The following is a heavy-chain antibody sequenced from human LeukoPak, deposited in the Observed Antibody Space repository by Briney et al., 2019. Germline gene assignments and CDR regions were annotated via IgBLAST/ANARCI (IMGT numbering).Heavy chain of an antibody. D-gene: IGHD3-10*02. CDR3: ARDSYMFGSDY. J-gene: IGHJ4*02. V-gene: IGHV3-74*01. CDR1: GFTFSGYW. CDR2: IKSDGSST. Sequence: GGSLRLSCAASGFTFSGYWMHWVRQAPGKGLVWVSRIKSDGSSTTYADSVKGRFTISRDNAKNSVFLQMNTLRAEDTAVYYCARDSYMFGSDYWGQGTLVTVSS.